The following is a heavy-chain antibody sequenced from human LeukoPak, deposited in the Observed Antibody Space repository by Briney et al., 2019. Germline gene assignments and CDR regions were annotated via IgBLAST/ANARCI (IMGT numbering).Heavy chain of an antibody. Sequence: GGSLRLSCAASGFTFSTYSMSWVRQAPGKGLDWVASINQDGSAEYYVDSVRGRFTISRDNAKNSLYLQVNSLRVDDTAVYYCVRLFGGVTTFDYWGQGTLVTVSS. D-gene: IGHD4-17*01. CDR3: VRLFGGVTTFDY. V-gene: IGHV3-7*01. CDR1: GFTFSTYS. CDR2: INQDGSAE. J-gene: IGHJ4*02.